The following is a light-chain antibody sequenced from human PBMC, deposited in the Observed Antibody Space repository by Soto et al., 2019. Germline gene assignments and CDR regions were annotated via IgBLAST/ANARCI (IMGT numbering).Light chain of an antibody. CDR1: QGINSW. V-gene: IGKV1-12*01. J-gene: IGKJ4*01. CDR2: ASS. Sequence: DIQMTQSPSSVSASVGDRVTITCRASQGINSWLAWYQQKQGKAPNLLIYASSTLQGGVPSRFTGSGSGTDFTLTINNLQPEDFATYYCQQVQSFPLTFGGGTKVEIK. CDR3: QQVQSFPLT.